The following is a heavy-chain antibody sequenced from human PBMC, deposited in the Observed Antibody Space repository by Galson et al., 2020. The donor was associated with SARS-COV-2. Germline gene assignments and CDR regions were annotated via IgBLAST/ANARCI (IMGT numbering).Heavy chain of an antibody. Sequence: GAILTHSCADPGFPRRSYEMNWVRQAPGTGLERVSYISNSGPTMYYADSVKGRFTISRDNAKNSLYLHVNSLTAEYTAVYYCARDLAGNWNDRWGQRTLVAVSS. V-gene: IGHV3-48*03. J-gene: IGHJ4*02. D-gene: IGHD1-1*01. CDR2: ISNSGPTM. CDR1: GFPRRSYE. CDR3: ARDLAGNWNDR.